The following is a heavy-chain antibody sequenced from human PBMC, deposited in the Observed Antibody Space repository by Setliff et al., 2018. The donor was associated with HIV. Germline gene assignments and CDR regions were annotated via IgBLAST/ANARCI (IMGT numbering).Heavy chain of an antibody. CDR1: GFTFSGYW. J-gene: IGHJ6*02. CDR3: MDV. V-gene: IGHV3-15*05. Sequence: GGSLRLSCAVSGFTFSGYWMTWVRQAPGKGLEWVASINPGGTTDYAAPVKGRFTISRDDSKNTLYLQMDSLRTEDSAVYYCMDVWGQGTTVTVSS. CDR2: INPGGTT.